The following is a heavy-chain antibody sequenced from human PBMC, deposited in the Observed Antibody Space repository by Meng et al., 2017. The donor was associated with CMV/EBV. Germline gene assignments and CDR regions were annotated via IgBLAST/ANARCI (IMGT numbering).Heavy chain of an antibody. D-gene: IGHD2-8*01. Sequence: ESLKISCTVSGGSVSSGSYYWSWIRQPPGKGLEWIGYIYYSGSTNYNPSLKSRVTISVDTSKNQFSLKLSSVTAADTAVYYCAREGGDCTNGVCYVWFDPWGQGTLVTVSS. V-gene: IGHV4-61*01. CDR3: AREGGDCTNGVCYVWFDP. J-gene: IGHJ5*02. CDR1: GGSVSSGSYY. CDR2: IYYSGST.